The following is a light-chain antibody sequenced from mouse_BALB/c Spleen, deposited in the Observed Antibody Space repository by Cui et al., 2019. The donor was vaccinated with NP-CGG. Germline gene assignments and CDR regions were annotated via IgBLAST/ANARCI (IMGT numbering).Light chain of an antibody. V-gene: IGLV1*01. CDR1: TGAVTTSNY. Sequence: HAVVTQESALTTSPGETVTLTCRSSTGAVTTSNYANRVQEKPDHLFTGLIGGTNNRAPGVPARFSGSLIGDKAALTITGAQTEDEAIYFCALWYSNHWMFGGGTKLTVL. CDR2: GTN. J-gene: IGLJ1*01. CDR3: ALWYSNHWM.